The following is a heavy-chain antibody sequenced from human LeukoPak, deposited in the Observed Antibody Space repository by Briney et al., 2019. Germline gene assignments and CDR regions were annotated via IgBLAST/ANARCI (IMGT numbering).Heavy chain of an antibody. Sequence: PSETLSLTCAVYGGSFSGYYWSWVRQPPGKGLEWVGEINHSGSTNYNPSLKSRVTISVDTSKNQFSLKLSSVTAADTAVYYCARGYPRDYYDSSGYYPLTYYYYYGMDVWGQGTTVTVSS. V-gene: IGHV4-34*01. J-gene: IGHJ6*02. CDR2: INHSGST. D-gene: IGHD3-22*01. CDR1: GGSFSGYY. CDR3: ARGYPRDYYDSSGYYPLTYYYYYGMDV.